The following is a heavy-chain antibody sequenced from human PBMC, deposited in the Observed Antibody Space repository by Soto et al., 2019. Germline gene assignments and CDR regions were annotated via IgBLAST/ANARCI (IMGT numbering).Heavy chain of an antibody. CDR2: VKSKADGGTS. CDR3: TTDLYKWNFYGMDV. Sequence: PGGSLRLSCVASGFTFSDAWMTWVRQAPGKGPEWVGRVKSKADGGTSFYADPVKGRFSISRDDSIDTLYLEMNSLKTEDAAVYYCTTDLYKWNFYGMDVWGQGTTVTVSS. D-gene: IGHD1-20*01. J-gene: IGHJ6*02. CDR1: GFTFSDAW. V-gene: IGHV3-15*01.